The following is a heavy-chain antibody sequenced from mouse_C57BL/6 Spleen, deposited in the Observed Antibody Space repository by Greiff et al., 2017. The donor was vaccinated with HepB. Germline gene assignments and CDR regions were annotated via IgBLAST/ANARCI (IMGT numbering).Heavy chain of an antibody. CDR2: ISSGGSYT. CDR3: ARSIYYDYDGFAY. Sequence: EVHLVESGGDLVKPGGSLKLSCAASGFTFSSYGMSWVRQTPDKRLEWVATISSGGSYTYYPDSVKGRFTISRDNAKNTLYLQMSSLKSEDTAMYYCARSIYYDYDGFAYWGQGTLVTVSA. D-gene: IGHD2-4*01. V-gene: IGHV5-6*01. CDR1: GFTFSSYG. J-gene: IGHJ3*01.